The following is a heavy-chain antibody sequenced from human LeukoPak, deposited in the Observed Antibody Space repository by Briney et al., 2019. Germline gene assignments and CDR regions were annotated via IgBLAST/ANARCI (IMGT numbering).Heavy chain of an antibody. V-gene: IGHV4-39*01. CDR1: GGSISSNNYY. J-gene: IGHJ4*02. Sequence: PSETLSLTCTVSGGSISSNNYYWSWIRQPPGREMEWIASINYGGTTYYNPSLKSRVTISVDTSKNQFSQRLSSVTAADTAVYLCARYVVSGAGTYYFDYWGQGSLVTVSS. CDR2: INYGGTT. D-gene: IGHD3-10*01. CDR3: ARYVVSGAGTYYFDY.